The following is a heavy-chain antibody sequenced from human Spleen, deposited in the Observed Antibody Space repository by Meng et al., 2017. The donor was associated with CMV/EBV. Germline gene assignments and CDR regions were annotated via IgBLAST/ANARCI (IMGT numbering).Heavy chain of an antibody. CDR1: GYRFTGFF. J-gene: IGHJ4*02. V-gene: IGHV1-2*02. D-gene: IGHD3-3*01. CDR3: VRDGVVCRDTTCRGFAY. CDR2: INPLNGDT. Sequence: ASVKVSCKASGYRFTGFFMHWVRQAPGQGLEWMGWINPLNGDTYYSEKFQDRVTMTRDMSTGTAYMDLSRLTSDDTAVYYCVRDGVVCRDTTCRGFAYWGQGTLVTVSS.